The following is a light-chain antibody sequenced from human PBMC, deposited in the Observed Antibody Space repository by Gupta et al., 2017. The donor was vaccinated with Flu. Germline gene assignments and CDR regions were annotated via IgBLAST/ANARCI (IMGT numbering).Light chain of an antibody. CDR3: QSYDSSLSVV. V-gene: IGLV1-40*01. J-gene: IGLJ2*01. CDR2: AN. CDR1: SSNIGAAYD. Sequence: QSVLTQPPSVSGAPGQRVTISCTGSSSNIGAAYDVHWYQQLPGTAPKLLIYANKRLSGVPVRFSGSRSGTSASLAITGLQPEDEADYYCQSYDSSLSVVFGGGTKLTVL.